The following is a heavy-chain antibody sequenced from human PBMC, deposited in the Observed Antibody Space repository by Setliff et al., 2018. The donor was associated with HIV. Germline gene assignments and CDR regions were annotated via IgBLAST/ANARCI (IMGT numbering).Heavy chain of an antibody. CDR2: LNDRGHI. J-gene: IGHJ5*01. CDR3: ARVRLELRQYWFDS. V-gene: IGHV4-34*01. CDR1: GDSFGDFY. Sequence: SETLSLTCALYGDSFGDFYWNWIRQAPGKGLEWIVELNDRGHIDYNPSLKSRVTIAQDTSKRQFSLRMTSVTAADTAVFYCARVRLELRQYWFDSWGQGSPVTVSS. D-gene: IGHD1-7*01.